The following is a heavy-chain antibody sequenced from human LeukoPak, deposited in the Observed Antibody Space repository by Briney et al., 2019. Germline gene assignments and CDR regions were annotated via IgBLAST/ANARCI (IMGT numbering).Heavy chain of an antibody. J-gene: IGHJ4*02. Sequence: GGSLRLSCAASGFTFSSYAMNWVRQAPGKGLEWVSSISYSGADTHYADSVKGRFTVSRDNSKNTLYLQMNSLRAEDTVVYYCAKDRSGSGTYGLDYWGQGTLVTVSS. CDR1: GFTFSSYA. CDR2: ISYSGADT. D-gene: IGHD3-10*01. CDR3: AKDRSGSGTYGLDY. V-gene: IGHV3-23*01.